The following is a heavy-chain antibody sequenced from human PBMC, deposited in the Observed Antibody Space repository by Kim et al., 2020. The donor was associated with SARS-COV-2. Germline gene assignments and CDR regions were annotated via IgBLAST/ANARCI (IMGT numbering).Heavy chain of an antibody. CDR1: GFTFSSYG. J-gene: IGHJ4*02. CDR3: AYAPFDTFDY. CDR2: ILSSRSYK. D-gene: IGHD2-8*01. V-gene: IGHV3-21*01. Sequence: GGSLRLSCAASGFTFSSYGMNWVRQAPGKGLEWVSAILSSRSYKYYADSVKGRFTISRDNSKNSLYLQMNSLRAEDTAVYYCAYAPFDTFDYWGQGTLVTVSS.